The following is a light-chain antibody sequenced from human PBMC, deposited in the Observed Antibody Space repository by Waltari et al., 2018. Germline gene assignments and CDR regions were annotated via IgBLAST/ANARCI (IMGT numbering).Light chain of an antibody. J-gene: IGLJ3*02. CDR3: ETLDSNTPGV. V-gene: IGLV4-60*03. CDR1: SGHRXXX. CDR2: REGSGRY. Sequence: QPVLTQSSSASASLGSSVKLTCTLSSGHRXXXXXXXXXQPGKAPRYLMKREGSGRYNKGSGVPVRFSGSSSGADRYLTISNLQSEDEADYYCETLDSNTPGVFGGGTKLTVL.